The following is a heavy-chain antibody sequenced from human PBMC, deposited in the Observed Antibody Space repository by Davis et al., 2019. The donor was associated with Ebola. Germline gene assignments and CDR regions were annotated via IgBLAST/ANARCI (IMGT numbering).Heavy chain of an antibody. D-gene: IGHD2-2*01. V-gene: IGHV3-30*18. CDR3: AKDPVPAAASTLNWFDP. J-gene: IGHJ5*02. Sequence: PGGSLRLSCAASGFTFSSYGMHWVRQAPGKGLEWVAVISYDGSNKYYADSVKGRFTISRDNSKNTLYLQMNSLRAEDTAVYYCAKDPVPAAASTLNWFDPWGQGTLVTVSS. CDR2: ISYDGSNK. CDR1: GFTFSSYG.